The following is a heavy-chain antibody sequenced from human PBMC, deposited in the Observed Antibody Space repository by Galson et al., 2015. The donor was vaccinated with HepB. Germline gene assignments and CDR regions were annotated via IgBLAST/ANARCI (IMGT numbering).Heavy chain of an antibody. CDR1: GFTFNTYW. CDR2: MKADGSER. V-gene: IGHV3-7*01. J-gene: IGHJ4*02. D-gene: IGHD1-1*01. CDR3: ARDSGDWNQDY. Sequence: SLRLSCAASGFTFNTYWMTWIRQAPGKGLEWVANMKADGSERHYVDSVRGRFTISRDNAKNSLYLQMNSLRAEDTALYYCARDSGDWNQDYWGQGTLVTVSS.